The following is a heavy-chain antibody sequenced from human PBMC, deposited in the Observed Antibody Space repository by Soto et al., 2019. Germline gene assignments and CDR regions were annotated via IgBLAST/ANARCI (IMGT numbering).Heavy chain of an antibody. CDR1: GFTFSNYG. V-gene: IGHV3-30*18. J-gene: IGHJ4*02. Sequence: QVQLVESGGGVVQPGRSLRLSCAASGFTFSNYGMHWVRQAPGKGLEWVAVFSYDGSNKYYADSVKGRFTISRDNSKNTLSLQMNSLRAEDTAVYYCAKDLLRYFDWSPLDYWGQGTLVTVSS. CDR3: AKDLLRYFDWSPLDY. D-gene: IGHD3-9*01. CDR2: FSYDGSNK.